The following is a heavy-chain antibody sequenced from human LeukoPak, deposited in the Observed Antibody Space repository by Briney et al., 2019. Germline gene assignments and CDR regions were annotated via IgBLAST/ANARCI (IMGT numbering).Heavy chain of an antibody. J-gene: IGHJ6*02. CDR2: INPNSGGT. D-gene: IGHD3-16*01. CDR1: GYTFTSYG. Sequence: ASVKVSCKASGYTFTSYGISWVRQAPGQGLEWMGWINPNSGGTNYAQKFQGRVTMTRDTSISTAYMELSRLRSDDTAVYYCARLEPPPPRNYDYVWGSHYGMDVWGQGTTVTVSS. CDR3: ARLEPPPPRNYDYVWGSHYGMDV. V-gene: IGHV1-2*02.